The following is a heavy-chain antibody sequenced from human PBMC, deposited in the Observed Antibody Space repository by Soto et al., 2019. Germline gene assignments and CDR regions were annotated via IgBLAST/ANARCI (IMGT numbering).Heavy chain of an antibody. CDR3: ARAVAVPADFDY. D-gene: IGHD6-19*01. V-gene: IGHV1-3*05. J-gene: IGHJ4*02. Sequence: QVQVVQSGAEEKKPGASVKVSCTASGYTFTGYAMHWVRQAPGQRLEWMGWINAGNGNTKYSQKFQGRVTITRDTSASTAYMELSSLRSEVTAVYYCARAVAVPADFDYWGQGTLVTVSS. CDR2: INAGNGNT. CDR1: GYTFTGYA.